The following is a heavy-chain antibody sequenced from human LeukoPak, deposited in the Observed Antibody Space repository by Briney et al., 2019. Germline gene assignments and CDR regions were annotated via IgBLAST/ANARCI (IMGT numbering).Heavy chain of an antibody. CDR3: ARGANSGSYYLHGAFDI. V-gene: IGHV4-31*03. Sequence: NPSQTLSLTCTVSGGSISSGGYYWSWIRQHPGKGLGWIGYIYYSGSTYYNPSLKSRVTISVDTSKNQFSPKLSSVTAADTAVYYCARGANSGSYYLHGAFDIWGQGTMVTVSS. D-gene: IGHD1-26*01. CDR1: GGSISSGGYY. CDR2: IYYSGST. J-gene: IGHJ3*02.